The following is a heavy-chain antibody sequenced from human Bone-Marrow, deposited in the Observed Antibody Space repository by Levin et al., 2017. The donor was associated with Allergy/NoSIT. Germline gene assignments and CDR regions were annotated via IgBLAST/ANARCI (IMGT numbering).Heavy chain of an antibody. V-gene: IGHV3-48*01. CDR3: ARDATMTTLQGYYYHMDV. D-gene: IGHD4-17*01. Sequence: GESLKISCAASGFTFSLYNMNWVRQAPGKGLEWIAFIATGIPSIYYAGSVKGRFTISRDHAQNSLYLQMDRLRVEDTAVYYCARDATMTTLQGYYYHMDVWGKGTTVTVSS. J-gene: IGHJ6*03. CDR1: GFTFSLYN. CDR2: IATGIPSI.